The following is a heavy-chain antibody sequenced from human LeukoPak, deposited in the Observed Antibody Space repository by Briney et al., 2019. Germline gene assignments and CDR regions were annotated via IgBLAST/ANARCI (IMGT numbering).Heavy chain of an antibody. CDR1: GFTFSSYW. CDR3: AARCSSTSCRTNWLDP. Sequence: GGSLRLSCVASGFTFSSYWMHWVRQDPRKGLVWVSRINGDGRNINYADSVRGRFTISRDNAKNTLYLQMNTLRVEDTAVYYCAARCSSTSCRTNWLDPWGQGTLVTVSS. D-gene: IGHD2-2*01. CDR2: INGDGRNI. V-gene: IGHV3-74*01. J-gene: IGHJ5*02.